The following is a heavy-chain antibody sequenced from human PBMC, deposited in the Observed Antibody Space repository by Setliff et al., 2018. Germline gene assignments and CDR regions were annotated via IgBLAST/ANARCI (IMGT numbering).Heavy chain of an antibody. J-gene: IGHJ6*03. CDR1: GYTFTDYA. CDR2: INPGNGNT. Sequence: GASVKVSCKASGYTFTDYAMHWVRQAPGQRLEWMGWINPGNGNTKYSQKFQGRVTITRDTSASTAYMELSGLRSEDTAVYYCARDKGYDSSGYYFYYYYYMDVWGKGTTVTVSS. D-gene: IGHD3-22*01. V-gene: IGHV1-3*01. CDR3: ARDKGYDSSGYYFYYYYYMDV.